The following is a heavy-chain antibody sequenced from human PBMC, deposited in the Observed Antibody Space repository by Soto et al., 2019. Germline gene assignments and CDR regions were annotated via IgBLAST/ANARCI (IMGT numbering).Heavy chain of an antibody. Sequence: GGSLRLSCAASGFSFSSYAMNWVRQAPGKGLEWVSGISGSGGSTYHADSVKGRFTISRDNSKNTLYVQMNGLRAEDTAVYYCAKDRGRYGSGSSDHWGQGTLVTVSS. CDR2: ISGSGGST. V-gene: IGHV3-23*01. CDR3: AKDRGRYGSGSSDH. J-gene: IGHJ4*02. D-gene: IGHD3-10*01. CDR1: GFSFSSYA.